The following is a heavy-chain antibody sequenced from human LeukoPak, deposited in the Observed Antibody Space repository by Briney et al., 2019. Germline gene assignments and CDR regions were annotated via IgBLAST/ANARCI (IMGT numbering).Heavy chain of an antibody. CDR1: GGSISTYY. CDR2: IYYSGST. J-gene: IGHJ2*01. CDR3: ARARYYDSSGYQVWYFDL. V-gene: IGHV4-59*01. D-gene: IGHD3-22*01. Sequence: SETLSLTCTVSGGSISTYYWNWIRQPPGKGLEWIAYIYYSGSTNYNPSLKSRVTISVDKSKNQFSLKLSSVTAADTAVYYCARARYYDSSGYQVWYFDLWGRGTLVTVSS.